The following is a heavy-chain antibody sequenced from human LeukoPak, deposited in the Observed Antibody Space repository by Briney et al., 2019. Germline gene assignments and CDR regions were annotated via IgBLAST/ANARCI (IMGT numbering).Heavy chain of an antibody. J-gene: IGHJ6*03. CDR2: INPNNDGT. V-gene: IGHV1-2*02. Sequence: ASVKVSCKASGYIFTGYYIHWVRQAPGQGLAWMGWINPNNDGTNYAQKFQGRVTITADESTSTAYMELSSLRSEDTAVYYCARAIGSSSWYDYYYYYMDVWGKGTTVTISS. CDR3: ARAIGSSSWYDYYYYYMDV. CDR1: GYIFTGYY. D-gene: IGHD6-13*01.